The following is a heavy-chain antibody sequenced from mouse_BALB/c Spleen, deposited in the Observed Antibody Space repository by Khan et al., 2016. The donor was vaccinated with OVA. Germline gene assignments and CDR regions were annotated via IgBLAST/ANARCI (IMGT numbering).Heavy chain of an antibody. J-gene: IGHJ3*01. CDR3: TRGAYNGLFAY. CDR2: IDPANGNV. D-gene: IGHD2-10*01. V-gene: IGHV14-3*02. Sequence: VQLQQSGAEFVKPGASVKLSCTASGFNIKDTYMHWINQRPQQGLVWIGRIDPANGNVKYDPNFQDKATIAADASSNTAYLQLSSLTSADNAVYYCTRGAYNGLFAYWGQGTLVTVSA. CDR1: GFNIKDTY.